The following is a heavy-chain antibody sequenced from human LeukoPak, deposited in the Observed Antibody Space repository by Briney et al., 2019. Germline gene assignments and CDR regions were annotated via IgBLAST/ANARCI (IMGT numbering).Heavy chain of an antibody. J-gene: IGHJ4*02. D-gene: IGHD3-22*01. Sequence: SQTLSLTCTVSGDSISSGGYYWRWIRQHPGKGLEWIGYIYYSGSTYYNRSLKSRVTISVDTSKNQFSLKLSSVTAADTAVYYCARVGLEYYDSSGYYYFDYWGQGTLVTVSS. CDR2: IYYSGST. CDR3: ARVGLEYYDSSGYYYFDY. V-gene: IGHV4-31*03. CDR1: GDSISSGGYY.